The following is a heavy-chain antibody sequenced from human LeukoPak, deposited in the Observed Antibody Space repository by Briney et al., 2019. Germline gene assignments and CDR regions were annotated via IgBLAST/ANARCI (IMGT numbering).Heavy chain of an antibody. V-gene: IGHV7-4-1*01. CDR2: INTNTGNP. Sequence: ASVKVSCKASGYTFTSYAMNWVRQAPGQGLEWMGWINTNTGNPTYAQGFTGRFVFSLDTSVSTAYPQICSLKAEDTAVYYCARDSFGVVIMSYYYYGMDVWGQGTTVTVSS. D-gene: IGHD3-3*01. CDR1: GYTFTSYA. CDR3: ARDSFGVVIMSYYYYGMDV. J-gene: IGHJ6*02.